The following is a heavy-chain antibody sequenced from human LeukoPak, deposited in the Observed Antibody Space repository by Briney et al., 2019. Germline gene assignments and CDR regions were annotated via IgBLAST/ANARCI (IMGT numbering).Heavy chain of an antibody. CDR2: IYYSGNT. J-gene: IGHJ4*02. Sequence: VKPSETLSLTCTVSGGSISSYYWSWIRQPPGKGLEWIGYIYYSGNTNYNPSLKSRVTISVDTSKNQFSLKLSSVTAADTAVYYCASGLISYGDYGEFDYWGQGTLVTVSS. D-gene: IGHD4-17*01. CDR1: GGSISSYY. CDR3: ASGLISYGDYGEFDY. V-gene: IGHV4-59*01.